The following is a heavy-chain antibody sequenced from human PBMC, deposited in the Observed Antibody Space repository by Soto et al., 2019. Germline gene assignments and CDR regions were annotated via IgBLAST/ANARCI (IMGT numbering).Heavy chain of an antibody. V-gene: IGHV3-33*01. CDR2: IWYDGSNK. Sequence: QVQLVESGGGVVQPGRSLRLSCAASGFTFSSYGMHWVRQAPGKGLEWVAVIWYDGSNKYYADSVKDRFTISRDNSKNTLYLQMNSLRAEDTAVYYCARESSYDYCDYETIDYWGQGTLVTVSS. J-gene: IGHJ4*02. D-gene: IGHD4-17*01. CDR3: ARESSYDYCDYETIDY. CDR1: GFTFSSYG.